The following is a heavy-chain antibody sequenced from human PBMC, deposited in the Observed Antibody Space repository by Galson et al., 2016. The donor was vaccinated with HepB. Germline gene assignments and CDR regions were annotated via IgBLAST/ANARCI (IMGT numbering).Heavy chain of an antibody. Sequence: SLRLSCAASGFTFSDFWMHWVRQAPGKGLVWVSHLNNDGSNTIYADSVKGRFTISRDNAKNTLFLQMDSLRADDTAVYYCARDGYWESIDYWGQGMLVTVSS. CDR1: GFTFSDFW. CDR2: LNNDGSNT. J-gene: IGHJ4*02. CDR3: ARDGYWESIDY. D-gene: IGHD5-18*01. V-gene: IGHV3-74*01.